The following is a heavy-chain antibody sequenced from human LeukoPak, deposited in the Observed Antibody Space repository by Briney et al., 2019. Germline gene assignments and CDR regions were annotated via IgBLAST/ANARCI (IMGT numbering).Heavy chain of an antibody. CDR2: IYYSGST. CDR1: GGSITSSSYY. J-gene: IGHJ5*02. V-gene: IGHV4-39*02. CDR3: ARRDCSSGSCPLNWFDP. Sequence: TSSETLSLTCTVSGGSITSSSYYWGWIRQPPGKGLEWIGSIYYSGSTYYNPSLKSRVTISVDTSKNHFSLKLSSVTAADTAVYYCARRDCSSGSCPLNWFDPWGQGTLVTVSS. D-gene: IGHD2-15*01.